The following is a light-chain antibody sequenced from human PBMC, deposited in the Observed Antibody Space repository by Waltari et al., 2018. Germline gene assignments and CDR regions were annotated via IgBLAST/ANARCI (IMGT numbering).Light chain of an antibody. Sequence: DIHMTQSPSTLSAFVGDRVTITCRARQSINSWLAWYQQKPGKAPKLLIYAASGLQSGVPSRFSGSGSGTDCTLTISSLQPDDFATYYCQQYNTYSITFGQGTRVEIK. CDR2: AAS. V-gene: IGKV1-5*01. CDR3: QQYNTYSIT. J-gene: IGKJ5*01. CDR1: QSINSW.